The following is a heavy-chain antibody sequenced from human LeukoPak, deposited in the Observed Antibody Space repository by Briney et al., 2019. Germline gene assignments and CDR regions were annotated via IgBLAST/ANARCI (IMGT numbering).Heavy chain of an antibody. CDR3: ATDREDYDSSGYYLSDAFDI. CDR1: GFTFSGYS. D-gene: IGHD3-22*01. Sequence: GGSLRLSCAVSGFTFSGYSMKWGRQAPGKGLEWVSYISSSSATIYHADSVKGRFTVSRDNAKNSLYLQMDSLRVEDTAVYYCATDREDYDSSGYYLSDAFDIWGQGTMVTVSS. J-gene: IGHJ3*02. CDR2: ISSSSATI. V-gene: IGHV3-48*01.